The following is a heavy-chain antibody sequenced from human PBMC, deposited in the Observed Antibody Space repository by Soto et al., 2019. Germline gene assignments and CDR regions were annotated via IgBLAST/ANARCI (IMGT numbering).Heavy chain of an antibody. CDR1: GGSISSGGYY. D-gene: IGHD4-17*01. V-gene: IGHV4-31*03. CDR2: IYYSGST. J-gene: IGHJ6*02. Sequence: SETLSLTCTVSGGSISSGGYYWSWIRQHPGKGLEWIGYIYYSGSTYYNPSLKSRVTISVDTSKNQFSLKLSSVTAADTAVYYCARAPTVTTMYYYYGMDVWGQGTTVTVSS. CDR3: ARAPTVTTMYYYYGMDV.